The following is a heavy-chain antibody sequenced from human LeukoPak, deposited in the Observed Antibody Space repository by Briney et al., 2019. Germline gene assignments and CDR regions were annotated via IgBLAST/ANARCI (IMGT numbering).Heavy chain of an antibody. CDR3: ARDRGILARSSPIDY. D-gene: IGHD2-15*01. CDR2: IYYSGST. J-gene: IGHJ4*02. V-gene: IGHV4-39*02. Sequence: SETLSLTCTVSGGSISSTSYYWGWIRQPPGQGLEWIGSIYYSGSTYYNPSLKSRVTISVDTSKNQFSLKLSSVTAADTAVYYCARDRGILARSSPIDYWGQGILVIVSS. CDR1: GGSISSTSYY.